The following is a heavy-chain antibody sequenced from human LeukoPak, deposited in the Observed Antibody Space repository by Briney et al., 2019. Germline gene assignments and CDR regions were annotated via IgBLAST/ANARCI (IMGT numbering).Heavy chain of an antibody. D-gene: IGHD6-19*01. CDR1: GYSFTSYW. CDR2: IDPSDSYT. CDR3: ARGTVAGTYYYGMDV. J-gene: IGHJ6*02. Sequence: GESLKISCKGSGYSFTSYWISWVRQMPGKGREWMGRIDPSDSYTNYSPSFQGHVTISANKSISTAYLQWSSLKASDTAMYYCARGTVAGTYYYGMDVWGQGTTVTVSS. V-gene: IGHV5-10-1*01.